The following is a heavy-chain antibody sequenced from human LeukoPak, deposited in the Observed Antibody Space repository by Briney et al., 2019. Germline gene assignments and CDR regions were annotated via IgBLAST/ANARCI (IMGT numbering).Heavy chain of an antibody. D-gene: IGHD4-17*01. V-gene: IGHV4-34*01. CDR1: GTSFSSYY. Sequence: SETLSLTCAVSGTSFSSYYWIWIRQPPGKGLEWIGEVNPSGYTNDNASLKTRLTISVDTSKNQFSLRLSSVAAADTGVYFCARMTTGHDFWGQGTLVTVSS. CDR2: VNPSGYT. CDR3: ARMTTGHDF. J-gene: IGHJ4*02.